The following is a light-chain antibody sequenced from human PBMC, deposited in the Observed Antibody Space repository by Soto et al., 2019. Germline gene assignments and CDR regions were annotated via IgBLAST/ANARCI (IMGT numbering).Light chain of an antibody. CDR3: QQHSNWPLT. V-gene: IGKV3-11*01. Sequence: EIVLTQSPATLSLSPGERATLSCRASQSVGSYFAWYQQKPGQAPRLLIYDASKRATGIPARFRGSGSGTDFTLTISSLASEDYAVYYCQQHSNWPLTFGQGTTVEIK. J-gene: IGKJ1*01. CDR1: QSVGSY. CDR2: DAS.